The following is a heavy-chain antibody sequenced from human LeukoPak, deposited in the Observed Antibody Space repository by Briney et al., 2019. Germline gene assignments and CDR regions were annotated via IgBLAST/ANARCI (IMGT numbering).Heavy chain of an antibody. J-gene: IGHJ4*02. CDR1: GYSFSNYW. D-gene: IGHD6-6*01. Sequence: GESLKISCKGSGYSFSNYWIGWVRQMPGKGLEWMAIINPGNSDTKYNPAFQGQVTISADKSISTAYLQWGSLKASDSAMYYCARRSSSEFWGQETLVTVSS. CDR2: INPGNSDT. CDR3: ARRSSSEF. V-gene: IGHV5-51*01.